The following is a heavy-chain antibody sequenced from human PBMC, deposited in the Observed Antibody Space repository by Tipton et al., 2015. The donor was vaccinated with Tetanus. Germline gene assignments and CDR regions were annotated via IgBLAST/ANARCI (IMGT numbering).Heavy chain of an antibody. CDR3: ARDKWSTSVRPHDY. J-gene: IGHJ4*02. CDR2: INQDGSEK. D-gene: IGHD6-6*01. Sequence: LSLTCAASGFSFTGYRMTWVRQAPGKGLEWVADINQDGSEKHYVDSVKGRFTISRDNAKNSLHLQMNSLRAEDTAVYYCARDKWSTSVRPHDYWGQGTLVTVSS. V-gene: IGHV3-7*05. CDR1: GFSFTGYR.